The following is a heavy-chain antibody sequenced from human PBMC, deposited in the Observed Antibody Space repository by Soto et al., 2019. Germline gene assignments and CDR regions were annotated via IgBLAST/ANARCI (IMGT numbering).Heavy chain of an antibody. CDR3: ARAVAGGVYCYDGLDV. CDR2: IIPIFGTA. D-gene: IGHD6-19*01. V-gene: IGHV1-69*12. CDR1: GGTFSSYA. J-gene: IGHJ6*02. Sequence: QVQLVQSGAEVKKPGSSVKVSCKASGGTFSSYAISWVRQAPGQGLEWMGGIIPIFGTADYAQKFQGRVTMTADESTSTAYMELSSLRSEDTAVYYCARAVAGGVYCYDGLDVWGQGTTVTVSS.